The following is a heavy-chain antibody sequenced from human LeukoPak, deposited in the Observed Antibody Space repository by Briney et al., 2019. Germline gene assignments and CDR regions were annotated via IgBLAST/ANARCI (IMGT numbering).Heavy chain of an antibody. J-gene: IGHJ4*02. CDR1: GYIFINYW. CDR3: ARHAPGDYFDY. D-gene: IGHD3-16*01. V-gene: IGHV5-51*01. CDR2: IHPGDSDT. Sequence: GESLKISCKGSGYIFINYWIGWVRQMPGKGLEWMGIIHPGDSDTRYSPSFQGQVIISADRSITTAYLQWSSLKASDTAMYYCARHAPGDYFDYWGQGTLVTVSS.